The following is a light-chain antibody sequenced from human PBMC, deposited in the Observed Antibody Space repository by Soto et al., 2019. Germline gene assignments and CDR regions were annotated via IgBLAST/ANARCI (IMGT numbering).Light chain of an antibody. Sequence: EIVLTQSPATLSLSPGERATLSCRASQSVITYLAWYQQKPGQAPRLLIYDASNRATGIPARFSGSGSGTDFTLTISRLDPEDFAVYYCQQYGSSPWTFGQGTKVDIK. CDR2: DAS. CDR1: QSVITY. V-gene: IGKV3-20*01. J-gene: IGKJ1*01. CDR3: QQYGSSPWT.